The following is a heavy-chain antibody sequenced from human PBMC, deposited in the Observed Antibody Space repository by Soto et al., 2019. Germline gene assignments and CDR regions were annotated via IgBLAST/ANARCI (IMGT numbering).Heavy chain of an antibody. J-gene: IGHJ5*02. CDR1: SDSIRNYC. V-gene: IGHV4-59*08. D-gene: IGHD4-17*01. CDR3: ARLAGRTTMPTA. Sequence: SETLSLTCTVSSDSIRNYCWSWIRQPPGKGLEWIGFVCDNGKFAYNPSLKSRVAMSLDTSRTQFSLNMNSVTVADTAVYYCARLAGRTTMPTAWGQGSLVTVSS. CDR2: VCDNGKF.